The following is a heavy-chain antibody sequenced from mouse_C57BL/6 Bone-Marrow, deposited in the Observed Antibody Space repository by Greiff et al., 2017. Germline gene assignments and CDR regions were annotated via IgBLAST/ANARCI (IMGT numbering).Heavy chain of an antibody. CDR1: GFTFSDAW. CDR3: TRCATVVARYAIDY. V-gene: IGHV6-6*01. Sequence: EVQGVESGGGLVQPGGSMKLSCAASGFTFSDAWMDWVCQSPEKGLEWVAEIRNKANNHASYYAVSVKGRFTISRDNSKSSVYLQMNNFSAEDTGIDDVTRCATVVARYAIDYWGQGTSVTVSS. J-gene: IGHJ4*01. D-gene: IGHD1-1*01. CDR2: IRNKANNHAS.